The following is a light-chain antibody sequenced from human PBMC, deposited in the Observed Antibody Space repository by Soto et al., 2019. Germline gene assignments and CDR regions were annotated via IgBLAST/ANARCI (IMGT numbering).Light chain of an antibody. CDR3: QSYDSSLSGYV. CDR2: GNR. J-gene: IGLJ1*01. Sequence: QSVLTLPPSVSGAPGQRVTISCTGSSSNFGAGYDAHWYQQLPGTAPKLLIYGNRYRPSGVPDRFSGSKSGTSASLAITGLQAEDEADYYCQSYDSSLSGYVFGGGTKVTVL. CDR1: SSNFGAGYD. V-gene: IGLV1-40*01.